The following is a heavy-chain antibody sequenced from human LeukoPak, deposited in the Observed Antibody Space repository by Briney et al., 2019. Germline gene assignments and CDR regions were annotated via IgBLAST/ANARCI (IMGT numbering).Heavy chain of an antibody. CDR1: GFTFSYYG. J-gene: IGHJ5*02. CDR3: ARDNSMEDTAWWFDP. Sequence: GGSLRLSCAASGFTFSYYGMNWVRQAPGKGLEWVSGISGSGDRTYYEDSVKGRFTISRDNSKNTLYLQMNSLRAEDTAVYYCARDNSMEDTAWWFDPWGQGTLVTVSS. D-gene: IGHD1-1*01. V-gene: IGHV3-23*01. CDR2: ISGSGDRT.